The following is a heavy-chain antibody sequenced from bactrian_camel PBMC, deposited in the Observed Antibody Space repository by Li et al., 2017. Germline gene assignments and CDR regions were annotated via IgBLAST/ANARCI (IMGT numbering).Heavy chain of an antibody. CDR1: GHIGNSYC. CDR3: ATDPTYGPDNY. V-gene: IGHV3S55*01. Sequence: HVQLVESGGGSVQAGGSLRLSCTASGHIGNSYCMAWFRQAPGQEREEVAGIDSDGSTDYVNSVNGRFSISRDNAKNTLYLQMNSPKSEDTALYYCATDPTYGPDNYWGQGTQVTVS. D-gene: IGHD5*01. J-gene: IGHJ4*01. CDR2: IDSDGST.